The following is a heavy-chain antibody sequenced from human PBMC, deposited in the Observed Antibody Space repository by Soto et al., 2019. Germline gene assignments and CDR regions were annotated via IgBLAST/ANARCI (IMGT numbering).Heavy chain of an antibody. V-gene: IGHV4-30-2*01. J-gene: IGHJ5*02. Sequence: SETLALTCAVSGGSISSGGYSWSWIRQPPGKGLEWIGYIYHSGSTYYNPSLKSRVTISVDRSKNQFSLKLSSVTAADTAVYYCARDVRVPAAKEYWFDPWGQGTLVIVSS. D-gene: IGHD2-2*01. CDR3: ARDVRVPAAKEYWFDP. CDR2: IYHSGST. CDR1: GGSISSGGYS.